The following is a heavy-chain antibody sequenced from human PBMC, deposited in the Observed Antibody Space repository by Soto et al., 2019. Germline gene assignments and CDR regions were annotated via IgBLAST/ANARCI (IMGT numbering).Heavy chain of an antibody. CDR3: ARGSGGSCYSCYYMDV. D-gene: IGHD2-15*01. CDR1: GFTLSSYA. V-gene: IGHV3-33*08. CDR2: IWYDGSNK. J-gene: IGHJ6*03. Sequence: GGSLRLSCAASGFTLSSYAMSWVRQAPGKGLEWVAVIWYDGSNKYYADSVKGRFTISRDNSKNTLYLQMNSLRAEDTAVYYCARGSGGSCYSCYYMDVWGKGTTVTVSS.